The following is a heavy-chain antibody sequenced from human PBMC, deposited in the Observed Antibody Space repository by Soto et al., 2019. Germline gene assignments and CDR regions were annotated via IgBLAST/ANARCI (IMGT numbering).Heavy chain of an antibody. D-gene: IGHD6-19*01. CDR3: RSSSRYSTDV. V-gene: IGHV4-39*01. Sequence: QLQLQESGPGLVKPSETLSLSCTVSGCSISSSFYWGWIRQPPGKGLEWIGSIYGTGNTYYNPSLKGRVTISADTSKNQFFLNLISVTAADTAVYYCRSSSRYSTDVWGQGATVTVSS. J-gene: IGHJ6*02. CDR2: IYGTGNT. CDR1: GCSISSSFY.